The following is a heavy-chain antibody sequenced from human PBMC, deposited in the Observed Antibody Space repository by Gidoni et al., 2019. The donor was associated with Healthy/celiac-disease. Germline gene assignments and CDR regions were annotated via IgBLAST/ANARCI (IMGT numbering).Heavy chain of an antibody. CDR1: GYTFTSYD. Sequence: QVQLVQYGAEVKKPGASVKVSCKASGYTFTSYDIIWVRTSPGQGLEWMGWISAYNGNTNYGQKVQGRFTMTTDTSTSTAYMELRSLRSDDTAVYYCARRGSGYDDFDYWGQGTLVTVSS. D-gene: IGHD5-12*01. V-gene: IGHV1-18*04. J-gene: IGHJ4*02. CDR3: ARRGSGYDDFDY. CDR2: ISAYNGNT.